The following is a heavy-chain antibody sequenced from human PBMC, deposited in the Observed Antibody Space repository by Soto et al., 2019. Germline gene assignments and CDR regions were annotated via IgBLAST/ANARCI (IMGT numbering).Heavy chain of an antibody. D-gene: IGHD3-3*01. CDR2: IYPGDSDT. Sequence: XESLKNSCKGSGYSFTSYWIGWVRQMPGKGLEWMGIIYPGDSDTRYSPSFQGQVTISADKSISTAYLQWSSLKASDTAMYYCASQRITIFDDAFDIWGQGTMVTVSS. CDR1: GYSFTSYW. CDR3: ASQRITIFDDAFDI. V-gene: IGHV5-51*01. J-gene: IGHJ3*02.